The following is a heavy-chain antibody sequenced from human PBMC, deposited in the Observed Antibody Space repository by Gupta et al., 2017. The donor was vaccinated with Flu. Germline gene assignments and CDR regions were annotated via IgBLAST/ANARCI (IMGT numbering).Heavy chain of an antibody. V-gene: IGHV1-69*01. CDR3: ARKGGGHCTGGDCYSFDY. Sequence: QVQLVQSGAEVKKPGSSVTVSCKPYGVTFSTYAIHWVRQAPGQGLEWMGGVIPVFGPTIYAQRFQGRVTITADEATSTAYMEISSLTSDDTAFYYCARKGGGHCTGGDCYSFDYWGQGTLVTVSS. J-gene: IGHJ4*02. D-gene: IGHD2-8*02. CDR1: GVTFSTYA. CDR2: VIPVFGPT.